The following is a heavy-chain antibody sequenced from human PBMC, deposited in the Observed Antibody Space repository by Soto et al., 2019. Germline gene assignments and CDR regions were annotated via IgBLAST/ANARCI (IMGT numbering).Heavy chain of an antibody. CDR3: AKEQIDPPPYYYFWSGYYDANPNFDY. D-gene: IGHD3-3*01. CDR1: GFTFSSYA. Sequence: PGGSLRLSCAASGFTFSSYAMSWVRQAPGKGLEWVSAISGSGGSTYYADSVKGRFTISRDNSKNTLYLQMNSLRAEDTAVYYCAKEQIDPPPYYYFWSGYYDANPNFDYWAQGTLVPVSS. J-gene: IGHJ4*02. V-gene: IGHV3-23*01. CDR2: ISGSGGST.